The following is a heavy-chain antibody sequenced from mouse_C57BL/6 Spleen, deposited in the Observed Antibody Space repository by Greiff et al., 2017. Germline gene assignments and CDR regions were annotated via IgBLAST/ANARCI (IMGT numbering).Heavy chain of an antibody. V-gene: IGHV1-82*01. CDR2: IYPGDGDT. J-gene: IGHJ2*01. CDR3: ARPSVVAHPFDD. Sequence: VQLQQSGPELVKPGASVKISCKASGYAFSSSWMNWVKQRPGKGLEWIGRIYPGDGDTNYNGKFKGKATLTADKSSSTAYMQLSSLTSEDSAVYFCARPSVVAHPFDDWGQGTTLTVSS. D-gene: IGHD1-1*01. CDR1: GYAFSSSW.